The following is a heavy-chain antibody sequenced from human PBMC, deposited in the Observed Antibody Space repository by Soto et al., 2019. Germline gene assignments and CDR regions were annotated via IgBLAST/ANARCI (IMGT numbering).Heavy chain of an antibody. CDR3: ARERRCGGDCYPYYYYGMDV. V-gene: IGHV1-69*08. D-gene: IGHD2-21*02. CDR2: IIPILGIA. Sequence: QVQLVQSGAEVKKPGSSVKVSCKASGGTFSSYTISWVRQAPGQGLEWMGRIIPILGIANYAQKFQGRVTITADKSTSTAYMELSSLRSEDTAVYYCARERRCGGDCYPYYYYGMDVWGQGTTVTVSS. J-gene: IGHJ6*02. CDR1: GGTFSSYT.